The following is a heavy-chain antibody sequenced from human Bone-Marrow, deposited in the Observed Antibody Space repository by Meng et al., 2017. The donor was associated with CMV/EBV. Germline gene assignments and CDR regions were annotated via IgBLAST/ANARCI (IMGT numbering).Heavy chain of an antibody. CDR2: MNPNRGNT. D-gene: IGHD3-3*01. Sequence: ASVKVSCKASGYTFTSYDINWVRQATGQGLEWMGWMNPNRGNTGYAQKFQGRVTMTRNTSISTAYMELSSLRSEDTAVYYCAGLPHTIFGVVNGMDVWGQGTTVTVSS. CDR3: AGLPHTIFGVVNGMDV. CDR1: GYTFTSYD. J-gene: IGHJ6*02. V-gene: IGHV1-8*01.